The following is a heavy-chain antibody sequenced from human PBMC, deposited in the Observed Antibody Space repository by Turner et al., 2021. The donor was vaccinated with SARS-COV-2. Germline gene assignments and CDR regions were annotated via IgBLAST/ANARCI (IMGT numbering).Heavy chain of an antibody. CDR3: ASPTSRVNTGYSSGWALGLGYYGMDV. CDR1: GYNFSDHY. CDR2: INPDNGGT. Sequence: QLQLVQSGVEVKKPGASVKVSCRASGYNFSDHYIHWVRQAPGQGLEWMGWINPDNGGTNYAQKFQGRVTMTTDTSSSTAYMELSRLRSDDTAVYYCASPTSRVNTGYSSGWALGLGYYGMDVWGQGTTVTVSS. D-gene: IGHD6-19*01. J-gene: IGHJ6*02. V-gene: IGHV1-2*02.